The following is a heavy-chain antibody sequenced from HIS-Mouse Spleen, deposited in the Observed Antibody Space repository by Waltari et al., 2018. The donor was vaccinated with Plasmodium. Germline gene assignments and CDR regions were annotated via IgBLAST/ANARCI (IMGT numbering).Heavy chain of an antibody. V-gene: IGHV1-69*04. CDR3: ARAGYRGYDDAFDI. J-gene: IGHJ3*02. CDR1: GGTFSSYA. Sequence: QVQLVQSGAEVKKPGSSVKVSCKASGGTFSSYAISWVRQAPGQGLEWMGRISPILGIANSARKCQGRGTISADKSTSTAYMELSSRRSEDTAVYYCARAGYRGYDDAFDIWGQGTMVTVSS. CDR2: ISPILGIA. D-gene: IGHD5-12*01.